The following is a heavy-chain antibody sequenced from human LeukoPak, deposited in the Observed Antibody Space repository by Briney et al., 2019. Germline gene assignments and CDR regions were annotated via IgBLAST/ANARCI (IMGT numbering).Heavy chain of an antibody. CDR3: ARGYCSSTSCYFPPNRNWFDP. J-gene: IGHJ5*02. CDR2: INHSGST. Sequence: SETLSLTCAVYGGSFSGYYWSWIRQPPGKGLEWIGEINHSGSTNYNPSLKSRVTISVDTSKNQFSLKLSSVTAADAAVYYCARGYCSSTSCYFPPNRNWFDPWGQGTLVTVSS. D-gene: IGHD2-2*01. V-gene: IGHV4-34*01. CDR1: GGSFSGYY.